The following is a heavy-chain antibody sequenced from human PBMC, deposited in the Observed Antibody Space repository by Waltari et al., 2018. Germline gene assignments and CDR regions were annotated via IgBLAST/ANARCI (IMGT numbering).Heavy chain of an antibody. J-gene: IGHJ4*02. CDR3: ARLDLVGSRYYFDY. CDR2: MYSSGTT. CDR1: GDSVSAYF. D-gene: IGHD1-26*01. V-gene: IGHV4-59*08. Sequence: QVQLQESGPGLVKPSETLSLPCTVSGDSVSAYFWSWIRHSPGKGLEWIAYMYSSGTTNYNPSLRSRVTISLDTSKNQVSLKLSSMTAADTAVYYCARLDLVGSRYYFDYWSQGTLVTVSS.